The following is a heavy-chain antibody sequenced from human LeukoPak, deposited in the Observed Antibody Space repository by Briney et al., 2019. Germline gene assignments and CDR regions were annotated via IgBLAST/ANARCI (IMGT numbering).Heavy chain of an antibody. CDR2: IYYSGST. V-gene: IGHV4-59*01. D-gene: IGHD2-2*01. J-gene: IGHJ4*02. CDR1: GGSISSYY. CDR3: ARGNHYCSSTSCYKIFDY. Sequence: SETLSLTCTVSGGSISSYYWSWIRQPPGKGLEWIGYIYYSGSTNYNPSLKSRVTISVDTSKHQFSLKLSSVTAADTAVYYCARGNHYCSSTSCYKIFDYWGQGTLVTVSS.